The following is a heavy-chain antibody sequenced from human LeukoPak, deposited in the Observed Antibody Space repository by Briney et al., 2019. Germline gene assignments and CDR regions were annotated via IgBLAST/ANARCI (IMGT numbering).Heavy chain of an antibody. D-gene: IGHD3-22*01. CDR3: ARHYYHSSGSYSFDY. Sequence: SETLSLTCTVSGGSIRSYYWSWIRYPPGKGLEWIGYIYYSGSTNYNPSLRSRVTISVDTSKNRFSLKLSSVTAADTAVYYCARHYYHSSGSYSFDYWGQGTLVTVSS. CDR1: GGSIRSYY. J-gene: IGHJ4*02. V-gene: IGHV4-59*01. CDR2: IYYSGST.